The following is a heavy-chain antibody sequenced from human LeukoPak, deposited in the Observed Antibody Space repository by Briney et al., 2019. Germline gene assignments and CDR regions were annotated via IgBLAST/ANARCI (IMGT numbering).Heavy chain of an antibody. Sequence: GGSLRLSCAASGFTFDDYAMHWVRQAPGKGLEWVSGISWNSGSIGYADSVKGRFTISRDNAKNSLYLQMNSLRAEDTAVYYCARSARRDGYILDHYYMDVWGKGTTVTISS. CDR1: GFTFDDYA. D-gene: IGHD5-24*01. J-gene: IGHJ6*03. V-gene: IGHV3-9*01. CDR3: ARSARRDGYILDHYYMDV. CDR2: ISWNSGSI.